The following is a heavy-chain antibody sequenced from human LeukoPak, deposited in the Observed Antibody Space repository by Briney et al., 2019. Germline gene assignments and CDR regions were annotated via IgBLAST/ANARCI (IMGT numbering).Heavy chain of an antibody. CDR1: GYTFTSYY. Sequence: ASVKVSCKASGYTFTSYYMHWVRQAPGQGLEWMGIINPSGGSTSYAQKFQGRVTMTRDTSTSTVYMELSSLRSEDTAVYYCAKEMGYCSSTSCPMGFDYWGQGTLVTVSS. CDR2: INPSGGST. J-gene: IGHJ4*02. D-gene: IGHD2-2*01. CDR3: AKEMGYCSSTSCPMGFDY. V-gene: IGHV1-46*01.